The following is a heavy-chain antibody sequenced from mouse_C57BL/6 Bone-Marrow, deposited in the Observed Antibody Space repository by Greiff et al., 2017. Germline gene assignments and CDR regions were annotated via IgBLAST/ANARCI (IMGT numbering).Heavy chain of an antibody. CDR3: TSGYYYAMDY. CDR2: IDPETGDT. CDR1: GFNIKDDY. J-gene: IGHJ4*01. Sequence: VQLQQSGAELERPGASVKLSCTASGFNIKDDYMHWVKQRPEQGLEWIGWIDPETGDTEYASKFQGKAPITADPSSNTAYLELRSLTYEDTAVYYCTSGYYYAMDYWGQGTSVTVSS. V-gene: IGHV14-4*01. D-gene: IGHD2-2*01.